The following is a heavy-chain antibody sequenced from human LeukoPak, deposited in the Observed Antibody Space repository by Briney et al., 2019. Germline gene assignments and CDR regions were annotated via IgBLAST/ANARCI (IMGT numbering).Heavy chain of an antibody. CDR2: ISSSGSTI. Sequence: GGSLRLSCAASGFTFSSYEMNWVRQAPGKALEWVSYISSSGSTIYYADSVKGRFTISRDNAKNSLYLQMNSLRAEDTAVYYCARDGSMVRGVIKPSAFDIWGQGTMVTVSS. D-gene: IGHD3-10*01. CDR3: ARDGSMVRGVIKPSAFDI. CDR1: GFTFSSYE. V-gene: IGHV3-48*03. J-gene: IGHJ3*02.